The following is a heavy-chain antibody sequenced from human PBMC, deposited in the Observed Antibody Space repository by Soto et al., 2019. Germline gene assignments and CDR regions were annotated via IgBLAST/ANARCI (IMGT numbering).Heavy chain of an antibody. J-gene: IGHJ6*01. Sequence: QVQLVQSGAEVKKPGSSVKVSCKASGGTFSSYAISWVRQAPGQGLEWMGGIIPIFGTANYAQKFQGRVTITADDSTSTAYMELISLRSYGSAGYCCARENGSFYSSSSFYYYYGMYVWGQGTTVTVSS. V-gene: IGHV1-69*12. D-gene: IGHD6-6*01. CDR2: IIPIFGTA. CDR1: GGTFSSYA. CDR3: ARENGSFYSSSSFYYYYGMYV.